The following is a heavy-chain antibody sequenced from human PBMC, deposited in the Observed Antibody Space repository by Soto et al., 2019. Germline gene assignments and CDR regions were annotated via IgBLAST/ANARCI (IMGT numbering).Heavy chain of an antibody. D-gene: IGHD2-2*01. J-gene: IGHJ6*03. CDR3: ARGHLAVVPVASWYYYMDV. Sequence: QVQLVQSGAEVEKPGASVKVSCKASGYSFSNYAVHWVRQAPGQRLEWMGWVNAGNGNTRYSQNFQGRVTITRDTSARTAYQELSSMRSEDTAVYYCARGHLAVVPVASWYYYMDVWGKGTTVNVSS. CDR1: GYSFSNYA. CDR2: VNAGNGNT. V-gene: IGHV1-3*01.